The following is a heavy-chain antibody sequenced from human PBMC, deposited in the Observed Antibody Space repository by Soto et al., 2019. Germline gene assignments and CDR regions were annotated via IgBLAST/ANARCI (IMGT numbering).Heavy chain of an antibody. Sequence: GGSLRLSCAASGFTFSSYWMHWVRQAPGKGLVWVSRINSDGSSTSYADSVKGRFTISRDNAKNTLYLQMNSLRAEDTAVYYWARVYYDILTGYYYGMDVWGQGTTVTVSS. D-gene: IGHD3-9*01. J-gene: IGHJ6*02. V-gene: IGHV3-74*01. CDR2: INSDGSST. CDR3: ARVYYDILTGYYYGMDV. CDR1: GFTFSSYW.